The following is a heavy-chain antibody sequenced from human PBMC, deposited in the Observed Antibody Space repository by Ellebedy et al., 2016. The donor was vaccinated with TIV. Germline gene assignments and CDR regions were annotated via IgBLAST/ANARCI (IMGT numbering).Heavy chain of an antibody. J-gene: IGHJ6*02. V-gene: IGHV1-69*13. Sequence: ASVKVSCKASGGTFSSYAISWVRQAPGQGLEWMGGIIPIFGTANYAQKFQGRVTITADESTSTAYMELSSLRSEDTAVYYCARERELRYFDWLGYYYYYGMDVWGQGTTVTVSS. CDR1: GGTFSSYA. D-gene: IGHD3-9*01. CDR2: IIPIFGTA. CDR3: ARERELRYFDWLGYYYYYGMDV.